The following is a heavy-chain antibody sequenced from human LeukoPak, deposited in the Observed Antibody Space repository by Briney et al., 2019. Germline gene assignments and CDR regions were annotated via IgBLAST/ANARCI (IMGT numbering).Heavy chain of an antibody. V-gene: IGHV4-59*01. CDR2: ICYSGST. D-gene: IGHD2-2*01. J-gene: IGHJ2*01. CDR1: GGSISSYY. CDR3: ASSTPSYCSSTSCPHYWYFDL. Sequence: SETLSLTCTVSGGSISSYYWSWIRQPPGKGLEWIGYICYSGSTNYNPSLKSRVTISVDTSKNQFSLKLSSVTAADTAVYYCASSTPSYCSSTSCPHYWYFDLWGRGTLVTVSS.